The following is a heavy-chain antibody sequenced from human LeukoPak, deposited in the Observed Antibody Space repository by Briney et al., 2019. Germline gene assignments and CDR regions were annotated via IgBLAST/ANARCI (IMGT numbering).Heavy chain of an antibody. D-gene: IGHD2-21*01. J-gene: IGHJ4*02. CDR3: VKGSGFQLPTPRDS. Sequence: GGALRLSCMASGFTFTNFAMNWVRQAPGKGLGWVSADSDGSENANYPDSVRGHFTISRDNLKNMVFLQMSNLRVEDTATYDCVKGSGFQLPTPRDSWGLGTLVSVSS. V-gene: IGHV3-23*01. CDR1: GFTFTNFA. CDR2: DSDGSENA.